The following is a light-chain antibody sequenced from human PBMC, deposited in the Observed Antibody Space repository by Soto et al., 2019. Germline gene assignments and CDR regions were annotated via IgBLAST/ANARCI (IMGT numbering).Light chain of an antibody. V-gene: IGKV2-28*01. Sequence: DIVMTQSPLSLPVTPGEPASISCRSSQSLLHSNGYNYFDWYLQKPGQSPQLLIFLGSNRASGVPDRFSGSGSGTDFTLKISRVEAEDVGVYYCMQALQTPFTFGPGTKVDIK. CDR3: MQALQTPFT. CDR1: QSLLHSNGYNY. CDR2: LGS. J-gene: IGKJ3*01.